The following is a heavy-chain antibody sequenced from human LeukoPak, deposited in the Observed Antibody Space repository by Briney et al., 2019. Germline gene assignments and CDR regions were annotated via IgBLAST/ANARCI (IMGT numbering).Heavy chain of an antibody. J-gene: IGHJ4*02. D-gene: IGHD1-26*01. CDR3: ARDEGGSYFRDF. CDR1: GFTFRNYA. V-gene: IGHV3-23*01. CDR2: IGGSDGNT. Sequence: GGSLRLSCAASGFTFRNYAMSWVRQAPGKGLEWVSAIGGSDGNTYYADPVKGRFTISRDNSMNTLYLQMDSLRPEDTAIYYCARDEGGSYFRDFWGQGTLVTVSS.